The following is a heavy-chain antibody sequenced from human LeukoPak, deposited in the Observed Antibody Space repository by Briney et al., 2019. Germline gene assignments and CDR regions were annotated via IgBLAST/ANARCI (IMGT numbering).Heavy chain of an antibody. CDR3: AREAGPVPAAIGY. D-gene: IGHD2-2*01. J-gene: IGHJ4*02. CDR1: GYTFTGFY. CDR2: INPYSGDT. Sequence: ASVKVSCKPSGYTFTGFYIHWVRQAPGQGLEWMGWINPYSGDTNYAQQFEGRVTMTRDTSISTANMELSRLTSDDTALYYCAREAGPVPAAIGYWGQGSLVTVSS. V-gene: IGHV1-2*02.